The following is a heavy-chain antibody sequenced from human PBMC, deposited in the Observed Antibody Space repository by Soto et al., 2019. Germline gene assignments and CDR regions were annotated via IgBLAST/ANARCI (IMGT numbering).Heavy chain of an antibody. V-gene: IGHV5-51*01. D-gene: IGHD2-2*01. J-gene: IGHJ6*02. CDR3: ARDGKYCSSTSCYDYYYFGMDV. CDR2: IYPGDSDT. CDR1: GYSFNSYW. Sequence: ESLTISLKGSGYSFNSYWIGLVRQMPGHGLEWIGIIYPGDSDTRYSPSFQGQVTISAEKSISTAYLQWSSLKASDTAMYYCARDGKYCSSTSCYDYYYFGMDVWGQGTTVTVSS.